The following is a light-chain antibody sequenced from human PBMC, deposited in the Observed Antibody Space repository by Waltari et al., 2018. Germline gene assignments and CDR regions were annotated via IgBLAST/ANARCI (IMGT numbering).Light chain of an antibody. J-gene: IGLJ1*01. CDR1: SSAVGTSHL. CDR3: CSFAGRSTWV. Sequence: QSALTQPASVSGSPGQSIAVPCTGTSSAVGTSHLVSWYQPPPGKAPQLIIYEPNKRPSGISTRFSGSKSGNTASLTISGLQAEDEADYYCCSFAGRSTWVFGTGTKVIVL. V-gene: IGLV2-23*01. CDR2: EPN.